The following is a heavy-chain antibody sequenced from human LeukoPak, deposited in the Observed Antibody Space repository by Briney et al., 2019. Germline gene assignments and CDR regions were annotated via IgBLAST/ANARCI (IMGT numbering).Heavy chain of an antibody. Sequence: SETMSLTCTVSGGSISSSSYYWGWLRQPPGKGLEWIGSIYYSGSTYYNPSLKSRVTISVDTSKNQFSLKLSSVTAADTAVYYCARQGYHDAFDIWGQGTMVTVSS. D-gene: IGHD3-16*02. CDR2: IYYSGST. CDR1: GGSISSSSYY. V-gene: IGHV4-39*01. J-gene: IGHJ3*02. CDR3: ARQGYHDAFDI.